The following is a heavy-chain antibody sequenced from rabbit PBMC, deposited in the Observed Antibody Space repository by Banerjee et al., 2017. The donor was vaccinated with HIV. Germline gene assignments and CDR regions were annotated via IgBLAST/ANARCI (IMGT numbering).Heavy chain of an antibody. CDR2: IYAGSSGNT. D-gene: IGHD1-1*01. CDR1: GFSFSSSYY. V-gene: IGHV1S40*01. CDR3: ARALSGSSNGYYRNDGMDL. J-gene: IGHJ6*01. Sequence: QSLEESGGDLVKPGASLTLTCTASGFSFSSSYYMCWVRQAPGKGLEWIACIYAGSSGNTYYASWAKGRFTISKTSSTTVTLQMTSLTAADTATYFCARALSGSSNGYYRNDGMDLWGQGTLVTVS.